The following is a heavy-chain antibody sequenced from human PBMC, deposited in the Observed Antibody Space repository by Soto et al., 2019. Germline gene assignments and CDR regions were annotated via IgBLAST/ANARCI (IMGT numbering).Heavy chain of an antibody. CDR2: MNPNSGNT. Sequence: ASVKVSCKASGYTFTSYDINWVRQATGQGLEWMGWMNPNSGNTGYAQKFQGRVTMTRNTSISTAYMELSSLRSEDTAVYYCAREGIAVAGTIDSYSYGMDVLCQRTTVTVSS. CDR1: GYTFTSYD. J-gene: IGHJ6*02. V-gene: IGHV1-8*01. CDR3: AREGIAVAGTIDSYSYGMDV. D-gene: IGHD6-19*01.